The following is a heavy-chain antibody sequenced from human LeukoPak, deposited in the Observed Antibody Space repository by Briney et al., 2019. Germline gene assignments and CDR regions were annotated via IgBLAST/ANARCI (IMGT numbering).Heavy chain of an antibody. V-gene: IGHV3-11*01. Sequence: GGSLRLSCAASGFTFSDYYMSWIRQAPGKGLEWVSYISSSGSTIYYADSVKGRFTISRDNAKNSLYLQMNSLRAEDTAVYYCARCDYEDDYYGMDVWGQGTTVTVSS. D-gene: IGHD4-17*01. CDR3: ARCDYEDDYYGMDV. J-gene: IGHJ6*02. CDR1: GFTFSDYY. CDR2: ISSSGSTI.